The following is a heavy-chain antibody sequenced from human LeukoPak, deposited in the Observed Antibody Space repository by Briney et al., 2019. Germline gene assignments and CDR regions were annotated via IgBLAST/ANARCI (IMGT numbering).Heavy chain of an antibody. CDR2: ITPILGIA. Sequence: ASVKVSCKASGGTFSSYTISWVRQAPGQGLEWMGRITPILGIANYAQKFQGRVTITADKSTSTAYMELCSLRSEDTAVYYCARDEVVTATDAFDIWGQGTMVTVSS. CDR1: GGTFSSYT. D-gene: IGHD2-21*02. J-gene: IGHJ3*02. CDR3: ARDEVVTATDAFDI. V-gene: IGHV1-69*04.